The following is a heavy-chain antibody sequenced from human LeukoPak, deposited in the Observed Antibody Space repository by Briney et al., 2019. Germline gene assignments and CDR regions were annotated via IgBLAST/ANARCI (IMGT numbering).Heavy chain of an antibody. CDR1: GFTFSSYA. V-gene: IGHV3-30*04. J-gene: IGHJ4*02. CDR2: ISYDGSNK. Sequence: PGGSLRLSCAASGFTFSSYAMHWVRQAPGKGLEWVAVISYDGSNKYYADSVKGRFTISRDNSKNTMYLQMNSLRAEDTAVYYCAGGATYYYGSGSSQFDYWGQGTLVTVSS. CDR3: AGGATYYYGSGSSQFDY. D-gene: IGHD3-10*01.